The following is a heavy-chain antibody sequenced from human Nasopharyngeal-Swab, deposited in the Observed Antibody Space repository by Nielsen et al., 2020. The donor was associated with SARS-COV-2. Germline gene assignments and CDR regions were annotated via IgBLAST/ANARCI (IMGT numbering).Heavy chain of an antibody. J-gene: IGHJ4*02. D-gene: IGHD3-16*02. V-gene: IGHV3-23*01. Sequence: WIRQPPGKGLEWVSAISASGGSTYYADSVKGRFTISRDSSKTTLYLQMNSLRAEDTAVYYCAKALTPYVWGSYRYMDYWGQGTLVTVSS. CDR2: ISASGGST. CDR3: AKALTPYVWGSYRYMDY.